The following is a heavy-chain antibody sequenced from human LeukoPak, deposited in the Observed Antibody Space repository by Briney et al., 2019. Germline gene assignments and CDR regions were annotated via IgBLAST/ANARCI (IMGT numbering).Heavy chain of an antibody. CDR1: GFAFSSYS. CDR3: ARARQWLHSFDY. CDR2: IKQDGSEK. Sequence: GGSLRLSCAASGFAFSSYSMNWVRQAPGKGLEWVANIKQDGSEKYYVDSVKGRFTISRDNAKNSLYLQMNSLRAEDTAVYYCARARQWLHSFDYWGQGTLVTVSS. J-gene: IGHJ4*02. D-gene: IGHD6-19*01. V-gene: IGHV3-7*01.